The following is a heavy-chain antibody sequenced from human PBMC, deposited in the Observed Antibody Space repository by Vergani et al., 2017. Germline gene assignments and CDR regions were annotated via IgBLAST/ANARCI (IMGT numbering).Heavy chain of an antibody. D-gene: IGHD5-12*01. V-gene: IGHV1-2*02. CDR1: GYTFTGYY. CDR2: INPNSGGT. CDR3: ARVRLVATIWGDAFDI. J-gene: IGHJ3*02. Sequence: QVQLVQSGAEVKKPGASVKVSCKASGYTFTGYYMHWVRQAPGQGLEWMGWINPNSGGTNYAQKFQGRVTMTRDTSISTAYMELSRLRSGDTAVYYCARVRLVATIWGDAFDIWGQGTMVTVSS.